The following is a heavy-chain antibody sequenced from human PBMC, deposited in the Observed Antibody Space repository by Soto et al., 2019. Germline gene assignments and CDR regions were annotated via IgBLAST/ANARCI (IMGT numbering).Heavy chain of an antibody. D-gene: IGHD2-15*01. J-gene: IGHJ6*02. CDR1: GFSFSSFA. V-gene: IGHV3-23*01. CDR2: ISGSADST. Sequence: EVQLLESGGGFIHPGGSLRLSCAASGFSFSSFAMNWVRQAPGKGLEWVSIISGSADSTFYADSVKGRFTISRDNSKRTTYLKINSLRAEDTAVYYCATTRGARISAISVYGMDVWGQGTTVTVSS. CDR3: ATTRGARISAISVYGMDV.